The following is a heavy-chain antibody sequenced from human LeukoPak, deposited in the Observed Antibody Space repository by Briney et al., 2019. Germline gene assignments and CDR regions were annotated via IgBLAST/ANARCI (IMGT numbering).Heavy chain of an antibody. CDR3: AKVRASGPFGEYYFDY. J-gene: IGHJ4*02. V-gene: IGHV3-33*06. Sequence: GGSLRLSCAASGFTFSSYGMHWVRQAPGKGLDWVAVIWYDGSNKYYADSVKGRFTISRDNSKNTLYLQMNSLRAEDTAVYYCAKVRASGPFGEYYFDYWGQGTLVTVSS. CDR1: GFTFSSYG. D-gene: IGHD3-10*01. CDR2: IWYDGSNK.